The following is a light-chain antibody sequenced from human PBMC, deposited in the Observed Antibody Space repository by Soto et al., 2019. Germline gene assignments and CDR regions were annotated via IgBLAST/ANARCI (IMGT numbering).Light chain of an antibody. Sequence: EVVLTHSPVTLSLSPGERPTLSCRASQSLRGLLAWYQQKPGQAPRLLFYESSNRATYIPARCSGSGSGTDFTLTISSLEPEDFAVYYCQQRSSWPRITFGQGTRLEI. V-gene: IGKV3-11*01. CDR2: ESS. CDR3: QQRSSWPRIT. J-gene: IGKJ5*01. CDR1: QSLRGL.